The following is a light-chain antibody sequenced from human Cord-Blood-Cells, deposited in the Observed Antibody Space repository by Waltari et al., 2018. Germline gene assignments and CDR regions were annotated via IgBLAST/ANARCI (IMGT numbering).Light chain of an antibody. V-gene: IGLV2-14*01. CDR2: DVS. CDR3: SSYTSSSTLV. Sequence: QSALTQPASLSGSPGQSITIYCPGPSSAVCCYTHVPWYQQHPGKAPKLMIYDVSNRPSGVSNRFSGSKSGNTASLTISGLQAEDEADYYCSSYTSSSTLVFGTGTKVTVL. J-gene: IGLJ1*01. CDR1: SSAVCCYTH.